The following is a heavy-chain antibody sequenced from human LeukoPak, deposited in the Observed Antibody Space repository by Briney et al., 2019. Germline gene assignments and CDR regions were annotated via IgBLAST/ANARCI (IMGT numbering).Heavy chain of an antibody. CDR1: GYTFTSYG. Sequence: ASVKVSCEASGYTFTSYGISWVRQAPGQGLEWMRWISAYNGNTNYAQKLQGRVTMTTDTSTSTAYMELRSMRDDDTAVYYCARGGLLWFGEPMDVWGKGTMVTISS. CDR3: ARGGLLWFGEPMDV. V-gene: IGHV1-18*01. CDR2: ISAYNGNT. D-gene: IGHD3-10*01. J-gene: IGHJ6*03.